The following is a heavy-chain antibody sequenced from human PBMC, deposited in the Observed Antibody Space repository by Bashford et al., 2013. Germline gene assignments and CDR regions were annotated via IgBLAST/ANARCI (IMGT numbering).Heavy chain of an antibody. V-gene: IGHV3-69-1*01. CDR1: GFTFSDYY. Sequence: GGSLRLSCVASGFTFSDYYMAWVRQAPGKGLEWVSYISRGSMKYYSDSVKGRFTISRDYTKNSLFLQMDSLRPEDTAVYFCARGSYDHGDFVCSAFDVVGPRARSPSPQ. CDR3: ARGSYDHGDFVCSAFDV. CDR2: ISRGSMK. D-gene: IGHD4-17*01. J-gene: IGHJ3*01.